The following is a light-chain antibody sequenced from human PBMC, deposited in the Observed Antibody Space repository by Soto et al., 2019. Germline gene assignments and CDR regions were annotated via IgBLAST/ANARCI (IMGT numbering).Light chain of an antibody. Sequence: QSVLTQPASVSGSPGQSITISCTGTSSDVGSYNLVSWYQQHPTKAPKLLIFEGSKRPSGVSSRFSGSKSGNTASLTISGLQAVDEADYYCCSFAGSSTVVFGGGTKLTVL. CDR2: EGS. CDR3: CSFAGSSTVV. CDR1: SSDVGSYNL. J-gene: IGLJ2*01. V-gene: IGLV2-23*01.